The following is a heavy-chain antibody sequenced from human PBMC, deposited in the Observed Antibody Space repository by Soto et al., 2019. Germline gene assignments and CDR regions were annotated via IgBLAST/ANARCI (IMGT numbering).Heavy chain of an antibody. Sequence: PSETLSLTCTVSGGSISSGGYYWSWIRQHPGKGLEWIGYIYYSGSTYYNPSLKSRVTISVDTSKNQFSLKLSSVTAADTAVYYCGRFRKPLQIRGVTSDYYYGMEVWGQGTRVTVSS. CDR2: IYYSGST. CDR1: GGSISSGGYY. J-gene: IGHJ6*02. D-gene: IGHD3-10*01. CDR3: GRFRKPLQIRGVTSDYYYGMEV. V-gene: IGHV4-31*03.